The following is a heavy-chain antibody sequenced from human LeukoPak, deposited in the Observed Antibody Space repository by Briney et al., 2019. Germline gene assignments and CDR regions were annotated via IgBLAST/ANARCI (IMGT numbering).Heavy chain of an antibody. D-gene: IGHD3-3*01. V-gene: IGHV1-18*01. CDR3: ARAHYDFWSGLVGSDY. CDR1: GYTFASYD. J-gene: IGHJ4*02. Sequence: ASVKVSCKASGYTFASYDISWVRQAPGQGLEWMGWISAYNGNTNYAQKLQGRVTMTTDTSTSTAYMELRSLRSDDTAVYYCARAHYDFWSGLVGSDYWGQGTLVTVSS. CDR2: ISAYNGNT.